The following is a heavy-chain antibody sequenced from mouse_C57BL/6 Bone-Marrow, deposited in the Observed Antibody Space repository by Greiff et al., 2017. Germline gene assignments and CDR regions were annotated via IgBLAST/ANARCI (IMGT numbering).Heavy chain of an antibody. Sequence: VQLQQSGAELVKPGASVKMSCKDSGYTFTSYWITWVKQRPGQGLEWIGDIYPGSGSTNYNEKFKSKATLTVDTSSSTAYMQLSSLTSEDSAVYYCARASNPSFDYWGQGTTLTVSS. J-gene: IGHJ2*01. CDR1: GYTFTSYW. CDR2: IYPGSGST. V-gene: IGHV1-55*01. CDR3: ARASNPSFDY. D-gene: IGHD2-5*01.